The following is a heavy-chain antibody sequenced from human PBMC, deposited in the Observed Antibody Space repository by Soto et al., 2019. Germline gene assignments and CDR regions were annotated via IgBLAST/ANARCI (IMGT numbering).Heavy chain of an antibody. CDR2: IYYSGST. J-gene: IGHJ5*02. CDR3: ARHRGPYSSSWYRARWFDP. V-gene: IGHV4-39*01. Sequence: SETLSLTCTVSGGSVSSGSYYWSWIRQPPGKGLEWIGSIYYSGSTYYNPSLKSRVTISVDTSKNQFSLKLSSVTAADTAVYYCARHRGPYSSSWYRARWFDPWGQGTLVTVSS. D-gene: IGHD6-13*01. CDR1: GGSVSSGSYY.